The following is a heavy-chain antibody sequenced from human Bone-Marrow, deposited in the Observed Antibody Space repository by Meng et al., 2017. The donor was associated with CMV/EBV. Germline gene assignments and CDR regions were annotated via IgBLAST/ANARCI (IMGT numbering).Heavy chain of an antibody. CDR2: ISTSGSST. Sequence: GGSLRLSCAASGFPFSGFAMSWVRQAPGKGLEWVSGISTSGSSTYYADSVKGRFTISRDNSRNTLYLQVLSLRAEDTAVYYCARVRSTFFVPAGTFAYWGQGTLVTVSS. D-gene: IGHD6-13*01. J-gene: IGHJ4*02. V-gene: IGHV3-23*01. CDR3: ARVRSTFFVPAGTFAY. CDR1: GFPFSGFA.